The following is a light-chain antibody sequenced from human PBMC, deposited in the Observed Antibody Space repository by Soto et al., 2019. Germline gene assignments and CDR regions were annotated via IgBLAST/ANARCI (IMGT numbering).Light chain of an antibody. CDR3: AAWDDSLRAVV. CDR1: GSNIGTHA. Sequence: QSVLTQSPSESATPGQRVTISCSGSGSNIGTHAVNWYQQVPGTAPTILIFRNHQHPSGVPDLFSGSKSGTSASRAISGPQSGGEADYYCAAWDDSLRAVVFGGGTKLTVL. CDR2: RNH. J-gene: IGLJ2*01. V-gene: IGLV1-44*01.